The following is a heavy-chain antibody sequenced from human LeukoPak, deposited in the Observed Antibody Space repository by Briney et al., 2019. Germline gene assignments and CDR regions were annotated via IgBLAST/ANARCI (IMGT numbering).Heavy chain of an antibody. CDR1: GFTFSDYY. J-gene: IGHJ4*02. Sequence: PGGSLRLSCAASGFTFSDYYMSWIRQALGKGLEWLSHMSSSGDTIYHADSVRGRFTISRDNAKKTLFLQMSSLRAEDTAVYYCARDLTDFGSGIFYDHWGQGALVTVS. D-gene: IGHD3-10*01. CDR2: MSSSGDTI. CDR3: ARDLTDFGSGIFYDH. V-gene: IGHV3-11*01.